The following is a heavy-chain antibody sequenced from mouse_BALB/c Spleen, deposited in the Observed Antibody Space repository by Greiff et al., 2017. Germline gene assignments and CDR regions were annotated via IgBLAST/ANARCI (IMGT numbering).Heavy chain of an antibody. D-gene: IGHD1-2*01. CDR1: GYTFTDYY. V-gene: IGHV1-84*02. CDR2: IYPGSGNT. Sequence: QVQLQQSGPELVKPGASVKISCKASGYTFTDYYINWVKQKPGQGLEWTGWIYPGSGNTKYNEKFKGKATLTVDTSSSTAYMQLSSLTSEDTAVYFCARGYYGSPWFAYWGQGTLVTVSA. J-gene: IGHJ3*01. CDR3: ARGYYGSPWFAY.